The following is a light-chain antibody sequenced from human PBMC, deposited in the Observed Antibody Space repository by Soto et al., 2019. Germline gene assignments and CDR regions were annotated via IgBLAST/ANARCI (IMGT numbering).Light chain of an antibody. V-gene: IGLV1-47*02. CDR2: GNT. CDR3: AAWDDSLRGYV. J-gene: IGLJ1*01. CDR1: SSNIGRNY. Sequence: VLSQPPSASGTPGQRVTISCSGSSSNIGRNYIYWYQQLPGTAPKLLIYGNTQRPSGVPDRFSGSKSGTSVSLAISGLRSEDEADYYCAAWDDSLRGYVFGTGTQVTVL.